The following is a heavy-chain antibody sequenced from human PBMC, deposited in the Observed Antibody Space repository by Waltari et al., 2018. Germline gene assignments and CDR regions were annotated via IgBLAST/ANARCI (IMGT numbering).Heavy chain of an antibody. CDR2: IKQSGNN. D-gene: IGHD3-10*01. CDR3: ARTPITMVRGVISLYYYYYMDV. J-gene: IGHJ6*03. V-gene: IGHV4-34*01. CDR1: GGPFSGYY. Sequence: QVQLQQSGAGLLKPSQNLSRTCAAYGGPFSGYYRSWIGSRPGKGPEWLGDIKQSGNNNHNRSVKSRVTISVNTSKNQLPLKLSSVTAADTAVYYCARTPITMVRGVISLYYYYYMDVWGKGTTVTVSS.